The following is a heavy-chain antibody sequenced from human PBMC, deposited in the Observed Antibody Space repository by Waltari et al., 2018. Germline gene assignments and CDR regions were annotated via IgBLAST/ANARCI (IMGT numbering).Heavy chain of an antibody. D-gene: IGHD3-10*01. Sequence: QVQLQQWGAGLLKPSETLSLTCAVYGGSFSGYYWSWIGQPPGKGLEWIGEINHSGSTNYNPSLKSRVTISVDTSKNQFSLKLSSVTAADTAVYYCARDVEGDGVLYGSPRRFDYWGQGILVTVSS. V-gene: IGHV4-34*01. CDR2: INHSGST. J-gene: IGHJ4*02. CDR1: GGSFSGYY. CDR3: ARDVEGDGVLYGSPRRFDY.